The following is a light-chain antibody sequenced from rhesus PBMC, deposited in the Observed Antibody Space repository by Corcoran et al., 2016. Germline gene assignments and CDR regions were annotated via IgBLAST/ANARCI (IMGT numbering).Light chain of an antibody. CDR1: SSDIGGYNR. CDR3: SSYASSGAFVL. CDR2: EVS. Sequence: QAALTQSPSVSGSPGQSVTLSCTGTSSDIGGYNRVSWYQQYPGKAPKLMIYEVSERPSGVSDRFSGSKSGNTASLSLSGLQAEDEADYFCSSYASSGAFVLFGGASRLTVL. V-gene: IGLV2-13*02. J-gene: IGLJ3*01.